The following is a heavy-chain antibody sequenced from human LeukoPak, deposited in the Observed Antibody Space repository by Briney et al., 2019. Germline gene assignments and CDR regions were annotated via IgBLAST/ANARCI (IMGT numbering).Heavy chain of an antibody. J-gene: IGHJ4*02. V-gene: IGHV3-7*05. Sequence: PGGSLRLSCAASGFILSSYWMSWVRQAPGKGLEWVANIKEGGSEKYYVDSVKGRFTISRDSAKNSLYLQMNSLRAEDTAVYYSDRRSDYWGQGTLVTVSS. D-gene: IGHD3-22*01. CDR2: IKEGGSEK. CDR1: GFILSSYW. CDR3: DRRSDY.